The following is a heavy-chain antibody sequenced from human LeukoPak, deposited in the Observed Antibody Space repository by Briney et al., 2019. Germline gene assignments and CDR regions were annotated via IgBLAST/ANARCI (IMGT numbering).Heavy chain of an antibody. Sequence: GGSLRLSCAASGFTFSSYNMNWVRQAPGKGLEWVSTITSTSTNIAYADSVKGRFTISRDNADNSLYLQMNSLRDDDTAVYYCAKERPHDMDVWGQGTSVTVSS. CDR2: ITSTSTNI. CDR3: AKERPHDMDV. V-gene: IGHV3-21*01. CDR1: GFTFSSYN. J-gene: IGHJ6*02. D-gene: IGHD6-6*01.